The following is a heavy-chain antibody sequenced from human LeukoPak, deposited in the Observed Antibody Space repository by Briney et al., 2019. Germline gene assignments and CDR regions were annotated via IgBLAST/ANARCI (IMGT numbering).Heavy chain of an antibody. CDR1: GFTFSSYG. J-gene: IGHJ4*02. Sequence: GGSLRLSCAASGFTFSSYGMHWVRQAPGKGLEWVAVISYDGSNKYYTDSVKGRFTISRDNSKNTLYLQMNSLRAEGTAVYYCAKVPGARIAVAHYYFDYWGQGTLVTVSS. V-gene: IGHV3-30*18. CDR3: AKVPGARIAVAHYYFDY. D-gene: IGHD6-19*01. CDR2: ISYDGSNK.